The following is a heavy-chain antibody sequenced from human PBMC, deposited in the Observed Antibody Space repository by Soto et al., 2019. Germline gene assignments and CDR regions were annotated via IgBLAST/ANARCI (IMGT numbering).Heavy chain of an antibody. V-gene: IGHV1-18*01. CDR1: GYTFTSYG. CDR3: ARDPGGSYYAPADY. Sequence: QVQLVQSGAEVKKPGASVKVSCKASGYTFTSYGISWVRQAPGQGLEWMGWISAYNGNTKYAQKLQGRVTTTTDTATSTANRELRRRRTDDTAVYYCARDPGGSYYAPADYWGQGTLVTVSS. J-gene: IGHJ4*02. CDR2: ISAYNGNT. D-gene: IGHD1-26*01.